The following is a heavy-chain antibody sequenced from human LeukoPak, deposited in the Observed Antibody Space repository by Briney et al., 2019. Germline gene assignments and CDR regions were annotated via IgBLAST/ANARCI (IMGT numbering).Heavy chain of an antibody. J-gene: IGHJ4*02. CDR1: GFTFSSYW. V-gene: IGHV3-74*01. CDR2: INTDGSST. Sequence: GGSLRLSCAASGFTFSSYWIHWVRQAPGKGLVWVSRINTDGSSTDSAGSVKGRFTISRDNAKNTLYLQMNSLRAEDTAVYYCAKDLRIAVAGTEVDYFDYWGQGTLVTVSS. D-gene: IGHD6-19*01. CDR3: AKDLRIAVAGTEVDYFDY.